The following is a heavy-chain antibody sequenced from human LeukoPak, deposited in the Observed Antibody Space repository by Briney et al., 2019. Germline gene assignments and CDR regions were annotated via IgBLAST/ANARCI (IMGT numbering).Heavy chain of an antibody. Sequence: GGSLRLSCAASGFTFNDYSMYWVRQAPGKGLEWVSLISWDGGYTYYADSVKGRFTISRDNSKNSLYLQMNSLRTEDTALYYCAKDSNSGSYYMDVWGKGTTVTVSS. CDR3: AKDSNSGSYYMDV. V-gene: IGHV3-43*01. D-gene: IGHD1-26*01. J-gene: IGHJ6*03. CDR1: GFTFNDYS. CDR2: ISWDGGYT.